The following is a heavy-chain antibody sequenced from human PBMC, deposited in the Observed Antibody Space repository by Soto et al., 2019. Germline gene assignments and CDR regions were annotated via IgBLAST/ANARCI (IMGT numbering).Heavy chain of an antibody. CDR1: GFTFSSYA. CDR2: ISGSGGST. J-gene: IGHJ6*02. V-gene: IGHV3-23*01. D-gene: IGHD3-22*01. CDR3: AKDPLRYDSSGYSILGYGYYYYGMDV. Sequence: PGGSLRLSCAASGFTFSSYAMSWVRQAPGKGLEWVSAISGSGGSTYYADSVKGRFTISRDNSKNTLYLQMNSLRAEDTAVYYCAKDPLRYDSSGYSILGYGYYYYGMDVWGQGTTVTVSS.